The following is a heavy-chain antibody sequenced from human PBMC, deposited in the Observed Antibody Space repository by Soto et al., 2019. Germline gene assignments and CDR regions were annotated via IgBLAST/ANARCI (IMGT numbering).Heavy chain of an antibody. CDR3: ARVGKLADPSSAFAI. V-gene: IGHV1-69*01. Sequence: QVHLVQSGAEVKKPGSSVKVSCKASGGTFSSYAISWVRQAPGQGLEWMGGIIPIFGTANYAQKFQGRVTITADESTSTAYMELSSLRSEDTDVYYCARVGKLADPSSAFAIWCQGTMVTVSS. CDR1: GGTFSSYA. J-gene: IGHJ3*02. D-gene: IGHD3-16*01. CDR2: IIPIFGTA.